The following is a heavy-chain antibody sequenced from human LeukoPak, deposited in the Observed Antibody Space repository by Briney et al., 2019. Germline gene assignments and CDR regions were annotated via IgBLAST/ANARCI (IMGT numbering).Heavy chain of an antibody. CDR1: GFTFSSYW. CDR3: ARDAGGRTQREGWFDP. V-gene: IGHV3-74*01. CDR2: INSDGSST. J-gene: IGHJ5*02. Sequence: GGSLRLSCAASGFTFSSYWMHWVRQAPGKGLVWVSRINSDGSSTSYADSVKGRFTISRDNTRNSLYLQMNSLRVEDTAVYYCARDAGGRTQREGWFDPWGQGTLVTVSS. D-gene: IGHD1-26*01.